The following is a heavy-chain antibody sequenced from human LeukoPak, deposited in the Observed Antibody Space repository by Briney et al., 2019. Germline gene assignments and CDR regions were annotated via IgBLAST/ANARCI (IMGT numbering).Heavy chain of an antibody. J-gene: IGHJ4*02. CDR1: GGSIRSYY. CDR3: ARAAYGSTYFFDS. CDR2: IYYSGST. Sequence: SETLSLTCTVSGGSIRSYYWSWIRQPPGKGLEWIAYIYYSGSTNYNPSLKSRVTISVDTSKNQFSLKVTSVTAADTAIYYCARAAYGSTYFFDSWGQGTLVTVSS. V-gene: IGHV4-59*01. D-gene: IGHD6-13*01.